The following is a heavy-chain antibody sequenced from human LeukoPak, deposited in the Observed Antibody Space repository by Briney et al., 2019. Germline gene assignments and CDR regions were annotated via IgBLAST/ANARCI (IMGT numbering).Heavy chain of an antibody. CDR2: THSSGST. CDR3: ARAYYGSGVVNAFDI. CDR1: GGSVSGYY. V-gene: IGHV4-4*07. D-gene: IGHD3-10*01. Sequence: SETLSLTCTVSGGSVSGYYWTWIRQPAGKGLEWIGRTHSSGSTNYNPSLKSRVTMSVDTSKNQFSLKLSSVTAADTAVYYCARAYYGSGVVNAFDIWGQGTLVTVSS. J-gene: IGHJ4*02.